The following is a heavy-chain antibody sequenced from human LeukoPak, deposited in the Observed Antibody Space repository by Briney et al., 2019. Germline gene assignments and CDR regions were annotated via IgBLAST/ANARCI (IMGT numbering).Heavy chain of an antibody. CDR3: ARPRYFYADSGRTDI. CDR1: GGSFSGYY. CDR2: INHSGST. D-gene: IGHD3-22*01. Sequence: PSETLSLTCAVYGGSFSGYYWSWIRQPPGKGLEWIGEINHSGSTNYNPSLKSRVSISVDTSKSQFSLKLSSVTVADTAVYYCARPRYFYADSGRTDIWGQGTMVTVSS. V-gene: IGHV4-34*01. J-gene: IGHJ3*02.